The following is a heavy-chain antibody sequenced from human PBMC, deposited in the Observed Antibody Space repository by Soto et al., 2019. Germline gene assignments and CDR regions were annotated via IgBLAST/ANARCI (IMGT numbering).Heavy chain of an antibody. D-gene: IGHD2-2*01. Sequence: EVQLLESGGGLVQPGGSLRLSCAASGFTFSSYAMSWVRQAPGKGLEWVSAISGSGGSTYYADSVKGRFTISRDNSKNTLYLQMKSLRAEDTAVYYCATEGGLIVVPAASLYYYKGVWGKGTTVNLSS. CDR2: ISGSGGST. J-gene: IGHJ6*03. CDR1: GFTFSSYA. CDR3: ATEGGLIVVPAASLYYYKGV. V-gene: IGHV3-23*01.